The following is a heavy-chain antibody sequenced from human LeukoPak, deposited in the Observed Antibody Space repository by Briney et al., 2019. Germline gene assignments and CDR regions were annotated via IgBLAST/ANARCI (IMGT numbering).Heavy chain of an antibody. CDR2: IRYDGSNK. V-gene: IGHV3-30*02. CDR1: GFTFSSYG. J-gene: IGHJ6*03. CDR3: AKEPTYYDILTGSENYMDV. D-gene: IGHD3-9*01. Sequence: GGSLSLSCAASGFTFSSYGMHWVRQAPGKGLEWVAFIRYDGSNKYYADSVKGRFTISRDNSKNTLYLQTNSLRAEDTAVYYCAKEPTYYDILTGSENYMDVWGKGTTVTISS.